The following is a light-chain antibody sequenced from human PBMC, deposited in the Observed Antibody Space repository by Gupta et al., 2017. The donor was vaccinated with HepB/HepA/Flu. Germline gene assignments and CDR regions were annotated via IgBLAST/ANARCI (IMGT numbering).Light chain of an antibody. Sequence: EIVLTQSPGTLSLFPGERATLSCRTSQSVSDSQLAWYQQKPGQAPRLLIYAVSIRATGIPDRVSGSGSGTDFTLTISRLEPEDFAVYYCQQYDSSTWTFGPGTKVEIK. CDR1: QSVSDSQ. V-gene: IGKV3-20*01. CDR3: QQYDSSTWT. J-gene: IGKJ1*01. CDR2: AVS.